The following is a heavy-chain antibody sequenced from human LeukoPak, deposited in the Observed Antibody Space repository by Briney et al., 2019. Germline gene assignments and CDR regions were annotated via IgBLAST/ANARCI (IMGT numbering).Heavy chain of an antibody. CDR2: INTHSGGT. V-gene: IGHV1-2*02. D-gene: IGHD6-6*01. CDR1: GYTFTDYY. CDR3: ARSRISAPVDY. J-gene: IGHJ4*02. Sequence: GASVKVSCKASGYTFTDYYMHWVRQAPGQGLEWMGWINTHSGGTSYAQKFQGRVTMTRDTSISTGFMGLKSLGSDDTAVYYCARSRISAPVDYWGQGTLVTVSS.